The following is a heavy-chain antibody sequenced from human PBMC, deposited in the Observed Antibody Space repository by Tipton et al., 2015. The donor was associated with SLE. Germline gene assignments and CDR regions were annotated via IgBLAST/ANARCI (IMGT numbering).Heavy chain of an antibody. J-gene: IGHJ4*02. CDR2: IYTSGTT. CDR3: ARGKTRVEY. CDR1: GGSISSGSCF. Sequence: TLSLTCTVSGGSISSGSCFWSWIRQPAGKGLEWIGHIYTSGTTNYNPSLKSRVTISVDTSKNQVSLKLNSVTAADTAVYYCARGKTRVEYWGQGTLVTVSS. V-gene: IGHV4-61*09. D-gene: IGHD1-14*01.